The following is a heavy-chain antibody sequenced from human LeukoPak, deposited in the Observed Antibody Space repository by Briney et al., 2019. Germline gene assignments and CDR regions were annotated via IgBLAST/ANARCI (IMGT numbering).Heavy chain of an antibody. D-gene: IGHD4-23*01. CDR2: IYSGGST. J-gene: IGHJ3*02. Sequence: GGSLRLSCAASGFTFSSYAMSWVRQAPGKGLEWVSVIYSGGSTYYADSVKGRFTISRDNSKNTLYLQMNSLRAEDTAVYYCARGVSTVVVLGNAFDIWGQGTMVTVSS. CDR3: ARGVSTVVVLGNAFDI. V-gene: IGHV3-66*01. CDR1: GFTFSSYA.